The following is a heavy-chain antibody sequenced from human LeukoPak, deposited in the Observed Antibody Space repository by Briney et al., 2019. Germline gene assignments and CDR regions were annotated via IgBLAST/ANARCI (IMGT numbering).Heavy chain of an antibody. V-gene: IGHV4-59*01. D-gene: IGHD3-3*01. CDR2: IYYSGST. CDR3: ARASYDFWSGYSLDY. CDR1: GGSISSYC. Sequence: SETLSLTCTVSGGSISSYCWSWIRQPPGKGLEWIGYIYYSGSTNYNPSLKGRVTISVDTSKNQFSLKLSSVTAADTAVYYCARASYDFWSGYSLDYWGQGSLVTVSS. J-gene: IGHJ4*02.